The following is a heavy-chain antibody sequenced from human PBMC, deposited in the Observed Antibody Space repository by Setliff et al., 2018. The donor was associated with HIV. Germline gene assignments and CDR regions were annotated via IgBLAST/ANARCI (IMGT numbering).Heavy chain of an antibody. CDR1: GFTFSDYY. CDR3: CTGRAGEDSTGNYLDY. Sequence: GGSLRLSCAASGFTFSDYYMDWVRQAPGKGLEWVGRTRNKANTYTTKYAASVKVRFTISRDDANNSLYLQMNSLKTEDTAGDFCCTGRAGEDSTGNYLDYWGQGTLVTVSS. V-gene: IGHV3-72*01. D-gene: IGHD3-22*01. CDR2: TRNKANTYTT. J-gene: IGHJ4*02.